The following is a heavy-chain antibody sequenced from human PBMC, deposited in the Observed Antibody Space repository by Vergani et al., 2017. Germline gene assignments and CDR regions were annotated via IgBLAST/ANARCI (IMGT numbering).Heavy chain of an antibody. CDR2: ISYDGSNK. J-gene: IGHJ4*02. CDR1: GFTFSSYA. D-gene: IGHD3-22*01. CDR3: ARDRVTMRVVVMGPPDY. Sequence: QVQLVESGGGVVQPGRSLRLSCAASGFTFSSYAMHWVRQAPGKGLEWVAVISYDGSNKYYADSVKGRFTISRDNSKNTLYLQMNSLRAEDTAVYYCARDRVTMRVVVMGPPDYWGQGTLVTVSS. V-gene: IGHV3-30*04.